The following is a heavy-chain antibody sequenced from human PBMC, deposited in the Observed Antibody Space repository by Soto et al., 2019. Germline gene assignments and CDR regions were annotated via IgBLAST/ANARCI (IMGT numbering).Heavy chain of an antibody. D-gene: IGHD2-21*02. CDR2: IPQDGSDG. CDR3: ARDHLILPAHDFFYGSDV. CDR1: GFTLSMYS. Sequence: EVQLKESGGGLVQPGQSLRLSCEVSGFTLSMYSMTWVRQAPGKGLEWVAKIPQDGSDGHYLDSVKGRFTISRDNAKNSVYLQMNSLRADDTAVYYCARDHLILPAHDFFYGSDVWGQGAKVTVSS. J-gene: IGHJ6*02. V-gene: IGHV3-7*03.